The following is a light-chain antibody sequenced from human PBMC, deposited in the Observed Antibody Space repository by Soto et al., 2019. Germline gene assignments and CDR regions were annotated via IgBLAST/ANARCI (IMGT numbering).Light chain of an antibody. CDR1: SSNIGSKT. V-gene: IGLV1-44*01. Sequence: QLVLTQPPSASGTPGQRVTISCSGSSSNIGSKTVNWYQQLPGTAPRLLIFTNDQRPSGVPDRFSGSKSGTSASLAISGLQSEDEADYYCATWDDSLSVVFGGGTKVTVL. CDR3: ATWDDSLSVV. CDR2: TND. J-gene: IGLJ2*01.